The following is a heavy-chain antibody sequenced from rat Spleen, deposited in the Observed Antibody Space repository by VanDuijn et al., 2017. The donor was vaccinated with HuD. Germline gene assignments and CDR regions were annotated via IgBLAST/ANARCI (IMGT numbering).Heavy chain of an antibody. V-gene: IGHV2S12*01. J-gene: IGHJ3*01. D-gene: IGHD1-2*01. Sequence: QVQLKESGPGLVQPSQTLSLTCTVSGLSLTTNGVSWVRQPPGKGLEWIAAISTGGSTYYNSVLQSRLSISRDTSKSKVILKMNSLQTEDTAIYFCARDGESSWFAYWGQGTLVTVSS. CDR2: ISTGGST. CDR3: ARDGESSWFAY. CDR1: GLSLTTNG.